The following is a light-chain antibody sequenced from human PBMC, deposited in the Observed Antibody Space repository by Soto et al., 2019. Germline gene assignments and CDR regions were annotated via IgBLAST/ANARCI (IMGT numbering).Light chain of an antibody. J-gene: IGKJ2*01. Sequence: EIVLTQSPGTLSLSPGERATISCRASQSVSNSYLAWYQQKPGQAPRLLIYGASSRATGIPDRFSGSGSGTDFTLTIAGLEPEDFAVYYCQQYGSSPYTFGQGTELEIK. CDR1: QSVSNSY. CDR3: QQYGSSPYT. CDR2: GAS. V-gene: IGKV3-20*01.